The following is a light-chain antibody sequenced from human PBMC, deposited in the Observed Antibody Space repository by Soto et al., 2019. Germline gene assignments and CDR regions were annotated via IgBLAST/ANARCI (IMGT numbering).Light chain of an antibody. Sequence: DIQMTQSPSTLSASVGDRVTITCRPSQSISSWLAWYQQKPGKAPKLLIYKASSLESGVPSRFSGSGSGTEFSLTISSLQPDDFATYYCQQYNSLPTFGQGTKVDNK. CDR3: QQYNSLPT. J-gene: IGKJ1*01. CDR2: KAS. V-gene: IGKV1-5*03. CDR1: QSISSW.